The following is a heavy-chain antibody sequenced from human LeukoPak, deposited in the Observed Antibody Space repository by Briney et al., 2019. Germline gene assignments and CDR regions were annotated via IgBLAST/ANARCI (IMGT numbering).Heavy chain of an antibody. Sequence: SVKVSCKASGGTFSSYTISWVRQAPGQGLEWMGRIIPILGIANYAQKFQGRVTMTEDTSTDTAYMELSSLRSEDTAVYYCATASPFGYWGQGTLVTVSS. V-gene: IGHV1-69*02. CDR3: ATASPFGY. CDR1: GGTFSSYT. CDR2: IIPILGIA. J-gene: IGHJ4*02. D-gene: IGHD1-14*01.